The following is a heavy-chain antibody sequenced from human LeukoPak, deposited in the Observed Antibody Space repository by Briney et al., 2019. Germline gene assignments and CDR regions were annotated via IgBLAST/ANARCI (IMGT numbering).Heavy chain of an antibody. D-gene: IGHD2-15*01. J-gene: IGHJ5*02. V-gene: IGHV3-74*01. Sequence: GGSLRLSCAVSGFTFKLYWMHWVRQAPGKGPGWVSRINDDGSDTTYADSVKGRFTISRDDAKNMLFLQMNSLRAEDTAVYYCVRGGPSTWSWGQGTLVTVSS. CDR1: GFTFKLYW. CDR2: INDDGSDT. CDR3: VRGGPSTWS.